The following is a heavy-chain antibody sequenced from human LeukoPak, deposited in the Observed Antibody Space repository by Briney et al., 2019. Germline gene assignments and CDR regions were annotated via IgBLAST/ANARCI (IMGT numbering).Heavy chain of an antibody. CDR1: GLTFSRFA. D-gene: IGHD6-6*01. J-gene: IGHJ4*02. V-gene: IGHV3-30*02. CDR2: IRYDGSNK. CDR3: AKDEYSSSSRCPDY. Sequence: PGGSLRLSCAASGLTFSRFALTWVRQSPGKGLEWVAFIRYDGSNKYYADSVKGRFTISRDNSKNTLYLQMNSLRAEDTAVYYCAKDEYSSSSRCPDYWGQGTLVTVSS.